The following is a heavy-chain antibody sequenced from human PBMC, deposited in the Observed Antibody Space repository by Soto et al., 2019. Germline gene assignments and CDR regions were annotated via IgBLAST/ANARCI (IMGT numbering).Heavy chain of an antibody. CDR1: GGSFSGYY. D-gene: IGHD3-10*01. V-gene: IGHV4-34*01. CDR2: INHSGST. Sequence: PSETLSLTCAVYGGSFSGYYWSWIRQPPGKGLEWIGEINHSGSTNYNPSLKSRVTISVDTSKNQFSLKLSSVTAADTAVYYCARFRKINYYGSGTYYRRQIYFDYWGQGTLVTGSS. J-gene: IGHJ4*02. CDR3: ARFRKINYYGSGTYYRRQIYFDY.